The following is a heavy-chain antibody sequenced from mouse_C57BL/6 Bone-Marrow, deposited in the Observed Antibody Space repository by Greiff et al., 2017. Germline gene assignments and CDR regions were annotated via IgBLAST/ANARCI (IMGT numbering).Heavy chain of an antibody. CDR3: ARLGFHWYFDV. CDR1: GYTFTSYG. J-gene: IGHJ1*03. D-gene: IGHD4-1*01. Sequence: QVQLQQSGAELARPGASVKLSCKASGYTFTSYGLSWVKQRTGQGLEWIGEIYPRSGNTYYNEKFKGKATLTADKSSSTAYMELRSLTSEDSAVYFCARLGFHWYFDVWGTGTTVTVSS. CDR2: IYPRSGNT. V-gene: IGHV1-81*01.